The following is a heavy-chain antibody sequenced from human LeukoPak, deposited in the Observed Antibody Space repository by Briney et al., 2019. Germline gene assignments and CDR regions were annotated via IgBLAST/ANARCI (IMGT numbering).Heavy chain of an antibody. V-gene: IGHV3-30*02. CDR1: GFTFSSYG. D-gene: IGHD6-13*01. Sequence: PGGSLRLSCAASGFTFSSYGMHWVRQAPGKGLEWVAFIRYDGSNNHYADSVKGRFTISRDNSKNTLYLQMNSLRAEDTAVYYCARVEHELGYFDYWGQGTLVTVSP. J-gene: IGHJ4*02. CDR2: IRYDGSNN. CDR3: ARVEHELGYFDY.